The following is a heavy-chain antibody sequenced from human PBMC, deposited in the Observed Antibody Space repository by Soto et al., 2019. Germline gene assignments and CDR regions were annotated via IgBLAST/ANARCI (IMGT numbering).Heavy chain of an antibody. V-gene: IGHV4-59*08. D-gene: IGHD3-9*01. Sequence: SETLSLTCTVSGGSISSYYWSWIRQPPGKGLEWIGYIYYSGSTNYNPSLKSRVTISVDRSKNQFSLKLSSVTAADTAVYYCARLDYDILTGYQNSAEYFQHWGQGTLVTVSS. CDR1: GGSISSYY. J-gene: IGHJ1*01. CDR3: ARLDYDILTGYQNSAEYFQH. CDR2: IYYSGST.